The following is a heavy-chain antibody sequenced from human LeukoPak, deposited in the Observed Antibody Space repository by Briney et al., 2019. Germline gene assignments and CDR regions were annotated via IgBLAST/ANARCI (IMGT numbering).Heavy chain of an antibody. V-gene: IGHV1-46*04. D-gene: IGHD1-26*01. CDR2: INPSGGST. Sequence: ASVKVSCKASGYTFTSYYMHWVRQAPGQGLEWMGIINPSGGSTRYAQKLQGRVTMTRDTSTSTVYMELSSVRSEDTAVYYCAKDFRSPWWEQFDYWGQGTLVTVSS. J-gene: IGHJ4*02. CDR1: GYTFTSYY. CDR3: AKDFRSPWWEQFDY.